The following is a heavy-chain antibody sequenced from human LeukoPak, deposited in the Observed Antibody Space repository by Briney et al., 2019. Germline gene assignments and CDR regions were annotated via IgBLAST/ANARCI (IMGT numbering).Heavy chain of an antibody. CDR2: ISSSSSYI. J-gene: IGHJ3*02. CDR3: ARDRAAMADDAFDI. Sequence: GGSLRLSCAASGVTFGSYSMNWVRQAPGKGLEWGSSISSSSSYIYYADSVKGRFTISRDNAKNSLYLQMNSLRAEDTAVYYCARDRAAMADDAFDIWGQGTMVTVSS. V-gene: IGHV3-21*01. D-gene: IGHD2-2*01. CDR1: GVTFGSYS.